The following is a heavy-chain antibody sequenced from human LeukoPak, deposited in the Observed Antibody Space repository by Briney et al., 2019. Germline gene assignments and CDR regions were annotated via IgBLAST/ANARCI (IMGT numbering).Heavy chain of an antibody. CDR2: IYSGGST. Sequence: GGSLRLSCAASGFTVSSNYMSWVRQAPGKGLEWVSVIYSGGSTYYADSVKGRFTISRDNSKNTLYLQMNSLRAEDTAVYYCAKGFERFLEWFTQLLDAFNMWGQGTMVTVSS. D-gene: IGHD3-3*01. CDR1: GFTVSSNY. V-gene: IGHV3-66*01. CDR3: AKGFERFLEWFTQLLDAFNM. J-gene: IGHJ3*02.